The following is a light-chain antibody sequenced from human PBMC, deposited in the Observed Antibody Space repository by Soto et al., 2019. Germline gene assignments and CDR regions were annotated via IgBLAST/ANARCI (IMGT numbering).Light chain of an antibody. CDR1: QDIDNY. J-gene: IGKJ2*01. V-gene: IGKV1-33*01. CDR2: DAS. CDR3: QQYFHLIYT. Sequence: DIQMTQSPSSLSASVGDRVTITCQASQDIDNYLNWYQQKPGEAPELLIYDASKLETGVPSRFSGSGSGTDFTLTITTLQPEDSATYYCQQYFHLIYTFGQGTKLEIK.